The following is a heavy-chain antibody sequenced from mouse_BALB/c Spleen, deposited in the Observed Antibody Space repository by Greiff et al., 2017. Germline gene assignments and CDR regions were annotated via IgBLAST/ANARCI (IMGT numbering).Heavy chain of an antibody. CDR3: ARGQYGNYPLDY. CDR2: VNPNNGGT. D-gene: IGHD2-10*02. J-gene: IGHJ2*01. CDR1: GYTFTDYY. V-gene: IGHV1-26*01. Sequence: VQLKESGPELVKPGASVKISCKASGYTFTDYYMNWVKQSHGKSLEWIGLVNPNNGGTSYNQKFKGKATLTVDKSSSTAYMELRSLTSEDSAVYYCARGQYGNYPLDYWGQGTTLTVSS.